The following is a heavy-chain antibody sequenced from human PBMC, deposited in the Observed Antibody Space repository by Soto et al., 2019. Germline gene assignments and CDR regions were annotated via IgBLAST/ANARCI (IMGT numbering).Heavy chain of an antibody. CDR1: GFTFSSYA. CDR2: ISYDGSNK. J-gene: IGHJ4*02. Sequence: QVQLVESGGGVVQPGRSLRLSCAASGFTFSSYAMHWVRQAPGKGLEWVAVISYDGSNKYYADSVKGRFTISRDNSKNTLYLQMNSLRAEDTAVYYCARDGYSSSWYPTLSGNRFDYWGQGTLVTVSS. D-gene: IGHD6-13*01. V-gene: IGHV3-30-3*01. CDR3: ARDGYSSSWYPTLSGNRFDY.